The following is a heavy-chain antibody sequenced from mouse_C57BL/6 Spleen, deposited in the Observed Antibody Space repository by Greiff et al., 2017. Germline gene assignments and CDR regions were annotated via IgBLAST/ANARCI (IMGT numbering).Heavy chain of an antibody. J-gene: IGHJ2*01. Sequence: QVQLQQPGAELVKPGASVKLSCKASGYTFTSYWMHWVKQRPGQVLEWIGMIHPTRGSTNYNQKFKSKATLTVDKSSSTAYMQLSSLTSDDAAVYYCARRTYDYYYFDYGCQGTTHTVSS. D-gene: IGHD2-4*01. CDR2: IHPTRGST. CDR3: ARRTYDYYYFDY. CDR1: GYTFTSYW. V-gene: IGHV1-64*01.